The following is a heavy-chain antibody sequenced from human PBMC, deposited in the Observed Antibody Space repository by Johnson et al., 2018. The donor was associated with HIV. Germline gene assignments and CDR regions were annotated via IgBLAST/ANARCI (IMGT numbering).Heavy chain of an antibody. D-gene: IGHD1-20*01. CDR3: AKGVYNWKFDGFDI. CDR1: GFTFSNYG. Sequence: QVQLVESGGGVVQPGRSLRLSCAASGFTFSNYGMHWVRQAPGKGLEWVAVIAYDGSNKDLADTVKGRATIFIANSKNTLYLQLISLTAEDTAVYYCAKGVYNWKFDGFDIWGQGTMVTVSS. V-gene: IGHV3-30*18. CDR2: IAYDGSNK. J-gene: IGHJ3*02.